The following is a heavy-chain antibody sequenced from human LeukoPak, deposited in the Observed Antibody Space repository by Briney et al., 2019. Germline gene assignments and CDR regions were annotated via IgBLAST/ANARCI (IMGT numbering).Heavy chain of an antibody. CDR1: GYTFTGYY. CDR2: INPNSGGT. V-gene: IGHV1-2*02. Sequence: GASVKVSCKAPGYTFTGYYMHWVRQAPGQGLEWMGWINPNSGGTNYAQKFQGRVTMTRDTSISTAYMELSRLRSDDTAVYYCARGGNNQSKYRNWFDPWGQGTLVTVSS. J-gene: IGHJ5*02. D-gene: IGHD1-14*01. CDR3: ARGGNNQSKYRNWFDP.